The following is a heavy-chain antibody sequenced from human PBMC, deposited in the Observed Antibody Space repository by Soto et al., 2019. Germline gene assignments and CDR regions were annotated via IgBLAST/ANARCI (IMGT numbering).Heavy chain of an antibody. J-gene: IGHJ4*02. CDR3: AREARSMITFGGVIANFEY. Sequence: PLGSLRLSCAASGFTFSSYWMSWVRHPPGKGLEWVANIKQDGSEKYYVDSVKGRFTISRDNAKNSLYLQMNSLRAEDTALYYCAREARSMITFGGVIANFEYWGQGTLVTVS. CDR2: IKQDGSEK. CDR1: GFTFSSYW. D-gene: IGHD3-16*02. V-gene: IGHV3-7*03.